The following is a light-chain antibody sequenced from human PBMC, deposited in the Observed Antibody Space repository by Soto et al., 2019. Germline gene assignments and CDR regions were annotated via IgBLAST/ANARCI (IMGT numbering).Light chain of an antibody. CDR2: DAS. CDR1: QSISNY. V-gene: IGKV1-39*01. CDR3: QQSYTTPPWT. Sequence: DIHMTQSPSSLSASLGDRVTITFRASQSISNYLNWYQQKPGKAPKVLIYDASSLQGGVPSTFSGSGSGTDFTLTISSLQPEDFATYYCQQSYTTPPWTFGQGTKVDI. J-gene: IGKJ1*01.